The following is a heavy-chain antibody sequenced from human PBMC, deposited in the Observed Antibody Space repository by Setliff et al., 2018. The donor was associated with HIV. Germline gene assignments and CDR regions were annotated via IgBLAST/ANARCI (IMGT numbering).Heavy chain of an antibody. V-gene: IGHV1-46*01. CDR3: ARCYYDSSGPTDAFDI. CDR2: INHSGGRT. J-gene: IGHJ3*02. CDR1: GYYPSIDY. Sequence: ASVKVSCKTFGYYPSIDYIHWVRQAPGQELDCMGLINHSGGRTSYEQKFQGRLTMNRDTSRSKVYMELSSLISEDTAVYYCARCYYDSSGPTDAFDIWGQGTVVTVSS. D-gene: IGHD3-22*01.